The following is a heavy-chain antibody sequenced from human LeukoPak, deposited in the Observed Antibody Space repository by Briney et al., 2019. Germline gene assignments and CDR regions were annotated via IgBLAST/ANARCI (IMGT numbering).Heavy chain of an antibody. CDR3: ARVQPMVRGVIIVSSVNINWFDP. CDR1: GGTFSSYA. J-gene: IGHJ5*02. V-gene: IGHV1-69*01. D-gene: IGHD3-10*01. CDR2: IIPIFGTA. Sequence: SVKVSCKASGGTFSSYAISWVRQAPGQGLEWMGGIIPIFGTANYAQKFQGRVTITADESTSTAYMELSSLRSEDTAVYYCARVQPMVRGVIIVSSVNINWFDPWGQGTLVNVSS.